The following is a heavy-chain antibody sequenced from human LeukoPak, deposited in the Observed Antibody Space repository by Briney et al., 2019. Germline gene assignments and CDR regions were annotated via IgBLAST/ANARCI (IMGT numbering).Heavy chain of an antibody. D-gene: IGHD6-13*01. V-gene: IGHV4-34*01. J-gene: IGHJ1*01. CDR1: GGSLSGYY. Sequence: SETLSLTCAVYGGSLSGYYWSWIRQPPGKGLEWIGEINHSGSINYNPSLKSRVTISVDTSKNQFSLKLSSVTAADTAVYYCARISYSRIRGLQHWGQGTLVTVSS. CDR2: INHSGSI. CDR3: ARISYSRIRGLQH.